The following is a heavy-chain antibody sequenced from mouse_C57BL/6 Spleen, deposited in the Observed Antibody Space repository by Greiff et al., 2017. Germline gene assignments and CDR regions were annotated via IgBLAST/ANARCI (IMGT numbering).Heavy chain of an antibody. J-gene: IGHJ2*01. Sequence: EVQLVESGGGLVQPGGSLSLSCAASGFTFTDYYMSWVRQPPGKALEWLGFIRNKANGYTTEYSASVKGRFTISRDNSPSILYLQMSALRAEDSAIYYCARHYYGSSSHLDYWGQGTTLTVSS. CDR2: IRNKANGYTT. CDR3: ARHYYGSSSHLDY. CDR1: GFTFTDYY. D-gene: IGHD1-1*01. V-gene: IGHV7-3*01.